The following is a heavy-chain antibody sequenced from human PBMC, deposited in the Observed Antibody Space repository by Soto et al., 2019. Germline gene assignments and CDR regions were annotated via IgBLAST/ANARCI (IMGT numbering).Heavy chain of an antibody. CDR3: ARVLHGSSGCDY. J-gene: IGHJ4*02. CDR1: GYTFTGCY. CDR2: INPNSGGT. D-gene: IGHD6-19*01. Sequence: ASVKVSCKASGYTFTGCYMHCVRQAPGQGLEWMGWINPNSGGTNYAQKFQGRVTMTRDTSISTAYMELSRLRSDDTAVYYCARVLHGSSGCDYWGQGTLVTVSS. V-gene: IGHV1-2*02.